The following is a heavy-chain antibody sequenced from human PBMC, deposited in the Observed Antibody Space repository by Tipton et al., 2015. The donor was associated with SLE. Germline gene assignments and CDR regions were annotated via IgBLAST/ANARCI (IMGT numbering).Heavy chain of an antibody. CDR3: TRESHATFDI. D-gene: IGHD2-2*01. Sequence: GSLRLSCAASGFTFHNYWMHWVRQAPGKGLEWVATMDLDGTEKFYVGSVKGRFTISRDNAKNSLYLQLNSLRAEDTAVYYCTRESHATFDIWGQGTMVIVSS. CDR2: MDLDGTEK. V-gene: IGHV3-7*01. J-gene: IGHJ3*02. CDR1: GFTFHNYW.